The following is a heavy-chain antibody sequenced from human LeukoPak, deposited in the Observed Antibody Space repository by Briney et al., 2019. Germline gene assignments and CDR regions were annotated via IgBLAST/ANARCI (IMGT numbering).Heavy chain of an antibody. CDR3: AKRGANWNDVMRPDY. D-gene: IGHD1-1*01. CDR1: GFTFSDYA. V-gene: IGHV3-30*18. Sequence: GGSLRLSCAVSGFTFSDYAMHWVRQAPGKGLEWVAIISYDGSNEYYADSVKGRFTISRDNSKNTLYLQMNSLRAEDTAVYYCAKRGANWNDVMRPDYWGQGTLVTVSS. J-gene: IGHJ4*02. CDR2: ISYDGSNE.